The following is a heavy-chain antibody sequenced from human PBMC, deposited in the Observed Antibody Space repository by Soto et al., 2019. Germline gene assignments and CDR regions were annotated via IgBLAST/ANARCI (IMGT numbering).Heavy chain of an antibody. Sequence: PSETLSLTCTVSGGPISSSSYYWGWIRQPPGKGLEWIGSIYYSGSTYYNPSLKSRVTISVDTSKNQFSLKLSSVTAADTAVYYCAAGGGLPRYYWGQGTLVTVSS. D-gene: IGHD5-12*01. CDR3: AAGGGLPRYY. CDR2: IYYSGST. V-gene: IGHV4-39*01. J-gene: IGHJ4*02. CDR1: GGPISSSSYY.